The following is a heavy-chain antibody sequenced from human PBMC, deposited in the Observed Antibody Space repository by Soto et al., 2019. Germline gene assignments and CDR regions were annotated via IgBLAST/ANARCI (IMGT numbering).Heavy chain of an antibody. CDR3: AKDSGDFWSGSGYMDV. J-gene: IGHJ6*02. V-gene: IGHV3-23*01. CDR2: ISGSGGST. D-gene: IGHD3-3*01. CDR1: GFTFSSYA. Sequence: EVQLLESGGGLVQPGGSLRLSCAASGFTFSSYAVSWVRQAPGKGLEWVSAISGSGGSTYYADSVKGRFTISRDNSKNTLYLQMNSLRAEDTAVYYCAKDSGDFWSGSGYMDVWGQGTTVTVSS.